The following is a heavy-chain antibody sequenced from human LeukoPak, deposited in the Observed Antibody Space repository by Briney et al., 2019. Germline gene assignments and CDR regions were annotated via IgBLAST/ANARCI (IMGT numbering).Heavy chain of an antibody. CDR2: IWYDGSNK. CDR1: GFTFSSYG. CDR3: AKDAAYYYDGDAIDI. J-gene: IGHJ3*02. Sequence: GGSLRLSCAASGFTFSSYGMHWVRQAPGKGLEWVAVIWYDGSNKYYADSVKGRFTISRDNSKNTLYLQMNSLRAEDTAVYYCAKDAAYYYDGDAIDIWGQGTTVTVSS. V-gene: IGHV3-33*06. D-gene: IGHD3-22*01.